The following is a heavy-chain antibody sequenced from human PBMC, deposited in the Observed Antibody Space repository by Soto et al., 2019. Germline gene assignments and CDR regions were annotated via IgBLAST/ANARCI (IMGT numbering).Heavy chain of an antibody. D-gene: IGHD3-10*01. CDR1: GGSISSYY. V-gene: IGHV4-59*01. Sequence: QVQLQESGPGLVKPSETLSLTCTVSGGSISSYYWSWIRQPPGKGLEWIGYIYHRGTTNYSPSLKSRVTISADMSKKQFSLKLSSVTAADTAVYYCARAIRRGGGFDYWGQGTLVTVSS. J-gene: IGHJ4*02. CDR2: IYHRGTT. CDR3: ARAIRRGGGFDY.